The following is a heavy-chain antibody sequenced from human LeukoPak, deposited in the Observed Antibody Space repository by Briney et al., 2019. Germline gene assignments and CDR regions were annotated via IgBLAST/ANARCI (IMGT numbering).Heavy chain of an antibody. CDR1: GFTVSSNY. Sequence: GGSLRLSCAASGFTVSSNYMSWVRQAPGKGLEWVSVIYSGGSTYYADSVKGRFTISRDNSKSTLYIQMNSLRAEDTAVYYCATDYYYDSSGSYYTVDYWGQGTLVTVSS. J-gene: IGHJ4*02. CDR2: IYSGGST. V-gene: IGHV3-53*01. CDR3: ATDYYYDSSGSYYTVDY. D-gene: IGHD3-22*01.